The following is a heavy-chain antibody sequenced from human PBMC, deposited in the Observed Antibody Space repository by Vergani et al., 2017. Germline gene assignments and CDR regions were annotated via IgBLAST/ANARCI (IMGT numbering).Heavy chain of an antibody. CDR2: MNPNSGNT. V-gene: IGHV1-8*02. J-gene: IGHJ4*02. D-gene: IGHD1-14*01. CDR1: GGTFSSYA. Sequence: QVQLVQSGAEVKKPGSSVKVSCKASGGTFSSYAISWVRQAPGQGLEWMGGMNPNSGNTGYAQKFQGRVTMTRNTSISTAYMELSSLRSEDTAVYYCATGTGWGDYWGQGTLVTVSS. CDR3: ATGTGWGDY.